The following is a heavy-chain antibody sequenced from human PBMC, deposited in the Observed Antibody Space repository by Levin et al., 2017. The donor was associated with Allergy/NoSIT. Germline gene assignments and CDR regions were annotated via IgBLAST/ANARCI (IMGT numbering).Heavy chain of an antibody. CDR2: IRSKAYGGTT. J-gene: IGHJ4*02. V-gene: IGHV3-49*03. CDR3: SNTRGIYFDY. D-gene: IGHD3-16*01. CDR1: GFTFGDYA. Sequence: GGSLRLSCTASGFTFGDYAMGWFRQAPGKGLEWVGFIRSKAYGGTTDYAASVKGRFTISTDDSKSIAYLQMNSLKTEDTAVYYCSNTRGIYFDYWGQGTLVTVSS.